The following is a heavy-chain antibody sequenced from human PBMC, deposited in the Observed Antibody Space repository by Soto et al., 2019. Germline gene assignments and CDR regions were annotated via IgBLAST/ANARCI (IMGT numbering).Heavy chain of an antibody. CDR2: INPSGGST. J-gene: IGHJ6*02. Sequence: QVQLVQSGAEVKKPGASVKVSCKASGYTFTSYYMHWVRQTPGQGLEWMGIINPSGGSTSYAQKFQGRVTMTRDTSTSTVYMELSSLRSEDTAVYYCASLSHYYGMDVWGQGTTVTVSS. CDR1: GYTFTSYY. V-gene: IGHV1-46*01. CDR3: ASLSHYYGMDV.